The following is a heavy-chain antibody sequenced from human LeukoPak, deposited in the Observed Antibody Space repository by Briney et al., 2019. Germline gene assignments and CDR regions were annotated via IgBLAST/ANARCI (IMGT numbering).Heavy chain of an antibody. CDR3: ATEDSSGYYYGAFDI. D-gene: IGHD3-22*01. Sequence: PGGSLRLSCAASGFTFSSYSMNWVRQAPGKGLEWVSYISSSSSTIYYADSVKGRFTISRDNAKNSLYLQMNSLRAEDTAVYYCATEDSSGYYYGAFDIWGQGTMVTVSS. J-gene: IGHJ3*02. V-gene: IGHV3-48*04. CDR2: ISSSSSTI. CDR1: GFTFSSYS.